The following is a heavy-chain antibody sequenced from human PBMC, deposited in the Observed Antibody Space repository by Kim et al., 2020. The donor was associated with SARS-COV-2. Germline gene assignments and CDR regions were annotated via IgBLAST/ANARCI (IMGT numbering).Heavy chain of an antibody. J-gene: IGHJ4*02. D-gene: IGHD6-6*01. CDR2: INPSGGTT. CDR3: ARGGDSSSSEDYFDY. CDR1: GYTFTSYY. Sequence: ASVKVSCKASGYTFTSYYIHWVRQAPGQGLEWMGIINPSGGTTSYAQKFQDRVTMTRDTSTNTVNMELSSLRSDDTAVYYCARGGDSSSSEDYFDYWGQGTLVTVSS. V-gene: IGHV1-46*01.